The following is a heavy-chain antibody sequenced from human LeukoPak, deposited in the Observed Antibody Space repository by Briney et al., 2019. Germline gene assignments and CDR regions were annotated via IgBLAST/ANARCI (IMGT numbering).Heavy chain of an antibody. Sequence: TGGPLKLSCAPSGFPSSSHWLHWFRKAPGKGLVWVSRINSDGSSTDYADSVKGRFTISRDNTKNTLYLQMNSLRAEDTAVYYCASSLGPLTEYWGQGTLVTVSS. CDR3: ASSLGPLTEY. D-gene: IGHD3-16*01. CDR2: INSDGSST. J-gene: IGHJ4*02. V-gene: IGHV3-74*01. CDR1: GFPSSSHW.